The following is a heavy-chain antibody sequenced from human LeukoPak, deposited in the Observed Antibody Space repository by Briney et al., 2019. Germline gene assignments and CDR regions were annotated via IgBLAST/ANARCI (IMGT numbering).Heavy chain of an antibody. CDR3: ARVSREEGYCSGGSCYPGYYYYGMDD. J-gene: IGHJ6*02. V-gene: IGHV3-66*01. CDR2: IYSGGST. Sequence: GGSLRLSCAASGFTVSSNYMSWVRQAPGKGLEWVSVIYSGGSTYYADSVKGRFTISRDNSKNTLYLQMNSLRAEDTAVYYCARVSREEGYCSGGSCYPGYYYYGMDDWGQGTTVTVSS. D-gene: IGHD2-15*01. CDR1: GFTVSSNY.